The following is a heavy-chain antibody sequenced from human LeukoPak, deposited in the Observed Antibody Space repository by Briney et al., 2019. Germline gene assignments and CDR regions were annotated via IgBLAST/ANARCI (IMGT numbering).Heavy chain of an antibody. V-gene: IGHV3-7*01. CDR3: AYDSSGYYGR. CDR2: IKQDGSEK. J-gene: IGHJ4*02. CDR1: GFTFSSYW. D-gene: IGHD3-22*01. Sequence: GSLRLSCAAFGFTFSSYWMSWVRQAPGKGLEWVANIKQDGSEKYYVDSVKGRFTISRDNAKNSLYLQMNSLRAEDTAVYYCAYDSSGYYGRWGQGTLVTVSS.